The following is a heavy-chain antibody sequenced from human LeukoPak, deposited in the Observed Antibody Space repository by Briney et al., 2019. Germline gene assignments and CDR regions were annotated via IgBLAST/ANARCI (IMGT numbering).Heavy chain of an antibody. J-gene: IGHJ4*02. CDR1: GYTFTGYY. CDR3: ARDSIVYYYDSSGYYYNYFDY. V-gene: IGHV1-2*02. CDR2: INPNSGDT. Sequence: ASVKVSCKASGYTFTGYYMHWVRQAPEQGLEWMGWINPNSGDTNYAQKFQGRVTMTRDTSISTAYMELSRLRSDDTAVYYCARDSIVYYYDSSGYYYNYFDYWGQGSLVTVSS. D-gene: IGHD3-22*01.